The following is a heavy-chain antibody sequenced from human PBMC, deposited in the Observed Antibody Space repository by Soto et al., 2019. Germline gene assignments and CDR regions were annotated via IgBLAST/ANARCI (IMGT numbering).Heavy chain of an antibody. CDR3: ARDRDYCSGGSCYLSAH. D-gene: IGHD2-15*01. Sequence: QVQLVQSGAEVKKPGSSVKVSCKASGGTFSSYTISWVRQAPGQGLEWMGRIIPILGIANYAQKFQGRVTITAEKSTSTAYMELSSLGSEDTAVYYCARDRDYCSGGSCYLSAHWGQGTLVTVSS. J-gene: IGHJ4*02. V-gene: IGHV1-69*08. CDR2: IIPILGIA. CDR1: GGTFSSYT.